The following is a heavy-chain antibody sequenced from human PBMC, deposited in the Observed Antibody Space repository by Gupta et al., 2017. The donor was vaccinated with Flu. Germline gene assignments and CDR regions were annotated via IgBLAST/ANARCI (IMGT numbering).Heavy chain of an antibody. CDR2: IYYSGST. V-gene: IGHV4-39*02. D-gene: IGHD1-26*01. CDR3: AIEGMWVGDYYYGMDV. CDR1: SSSSYY. J-gene: IGHJ6*02. Sequence: SSSSYYWGWIRQPPGKGLEWIGSIYYSGSTYYNPSLKSRVTISVDTSKNQFSLKLSSVTAADTAVYYCAIEGMWVGDYYYGMDVWGQGTTVTVSS.